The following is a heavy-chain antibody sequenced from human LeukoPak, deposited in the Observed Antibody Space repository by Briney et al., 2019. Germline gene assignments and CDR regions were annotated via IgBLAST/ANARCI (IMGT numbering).Heavy chain of an antibody. CDR1: GVTFSTSW. Sequence: PGGSLRLSCAASGVTFSTSWMRWVRQAPGKGLEWVANINQDESVKYYVDSVKGRFIISRDNAKNSLYLQMNSLRAEDTAVYYCARSGSADYYDSSGYSWSKSFDYWGQGTLVTVSS. V-gene: IGHV3-7*01. J-gene: IGHJ4*02. CDR2: INQDESVK. D-gene: IGHD3-22*01. CDR3: ARSGSADYYDSSGYSWSKSFDY.